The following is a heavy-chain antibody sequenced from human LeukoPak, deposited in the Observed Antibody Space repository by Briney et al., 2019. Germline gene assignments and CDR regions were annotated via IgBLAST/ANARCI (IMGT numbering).Heavy chain of an antibody. V-gene: IGHV3-49*04. D-gene: IGHD3-22*01. Sequence: GGSLRLSCTGFGFTFRDYAVSWVRQAPGKGLECIGFIRSNVSGGTTEYAASEKDRLTISRDDSKSIAYLQMNSLKTEDTAVYYCTRDPYYFDSSGYYHHAFDIWGQGTMVAVSS. CDR3: TRDPYYFDSSGYYHHAFDI. J-gene: IGHJ3*02. CDR1: GFTFRDYA. CDR2: IRSNVSGGTT.